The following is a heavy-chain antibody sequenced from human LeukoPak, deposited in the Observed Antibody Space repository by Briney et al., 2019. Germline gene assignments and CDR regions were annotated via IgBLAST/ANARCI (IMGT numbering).Heavy chain of an antibody. CDR3: ARGEDIVVVPGAFDI. CDR1: GGSISSYY. CDR2: IYTSGST. V-gene: IGHV4-4*07. Sequence: PSETLSLTCTVSGGSISSYYWSWIRQPAGKGLEWIGRIYTSGSTNYNPSLKSRVTTSVDTSKNQFSLKLSSVTAADTAVYYCARGEDIVVVPGAFDIWGQGTMVTVSS. D-gene: IGHD2-2*01. J-gene: IGHJ3*02.